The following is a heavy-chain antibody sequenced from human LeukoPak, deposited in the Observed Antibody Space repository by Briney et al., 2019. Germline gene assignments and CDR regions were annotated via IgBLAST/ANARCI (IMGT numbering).Heavy chain of an antibody. CDR3: ARDLYCCSTSCLNWFDP. V-gene: IGHV1-2*02. CDR1: GYTFTGYY. J-gene: IGHJ5*02. D-gene: IGHD2-2*01. Sequence: ASVKVSCKASGYTFTGYYMHWVRQAPGQGLEWMGWINPNSGGTNYAQKFQGRVTMTRDTSISTTYMELSRLRSDDTAVYYCARDLYCCSTSCLNWFDPWGQGTLVTVSS. CDR2: INPNSGGT.